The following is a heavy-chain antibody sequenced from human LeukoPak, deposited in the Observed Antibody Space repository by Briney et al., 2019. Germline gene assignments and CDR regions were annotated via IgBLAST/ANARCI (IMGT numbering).Heavy chain of an antibody. J-gene: IGHJ4*02. Sequence: GSLRLSCEASGFTLSTYWMNWVRQVPGKGLDWVANINPDGSGKRYVDSVKGRFTIARDNADNSLSLQMNSLRAEDTAVYYCASWGAGGNSWSQGTLVTVSS. CDR3: ASWGAGGNS. CDR1: GFTLSTYW. D-gene: IGHD3-16*01. CDR2: INPDGSGK. V-gene: IGHV3-7*01.